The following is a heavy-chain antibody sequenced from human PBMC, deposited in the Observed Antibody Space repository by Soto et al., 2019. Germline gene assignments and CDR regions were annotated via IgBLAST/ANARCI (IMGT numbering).Heavy chain of an antibody. D-gene: IGHD6-19*01. CDR1: GFTFSSYA. V-gene: IGHV3-23*01. CDR3: AKIPRLSQWLVLGYFDY. CDR2: ISGSGGST. Sequence: PVGSLRLSCAASGFTFSSYAMSWVRQAPGKGLEWVSAISGSGGSTYYADSVKGRFTISRDNSKNTLYLQMNSLRAEDTAVYYCAKIPRLSQWLVLGYFDYWGQGTLVTVSS. J-gene: IGHJ4*02.